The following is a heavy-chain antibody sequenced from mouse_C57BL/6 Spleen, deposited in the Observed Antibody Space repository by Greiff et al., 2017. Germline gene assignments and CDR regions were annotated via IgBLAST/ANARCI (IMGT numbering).Heavy chain of an antibody. CDR3: ARGKRDYYGSSILDY. CDR1: GYTFTSYW. D-gene: IGHD1-1*01. J-gene: IGHJ2*01. Sequence: QVQLQQPGAELVKPGASVKVSCKASGYTFTSYWMHWVKQRPGQGLEWIGRIHPSDSDTNYNQKFKGKATLTVDKSSSTAYMQLSSLTSEDSAVYYCARGKRDYYGSSILDYWGQGTTLTVSS. V-gene: IGHV1-74*01. CDR2: IHPSDSDT.